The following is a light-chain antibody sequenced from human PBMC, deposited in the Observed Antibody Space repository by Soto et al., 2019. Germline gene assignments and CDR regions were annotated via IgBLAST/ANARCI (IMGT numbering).Light chain of an antibody. CDR2: GAS. J-gene: IGKJ1*01. CDR3: QQYSIWRT. CDR1: QSVSSSY. V-gene: IGKV3-15*01. Sequence: EIVLTHSPGTLSLSPWEIATLSCRASQSVSSSYLAWYQQKPGQAPRLLIYGASTRATGIPARFSGSGSGTEFTLTISGLQSEDFAVYYCQQYSIWRTFGQGTKVDIK.